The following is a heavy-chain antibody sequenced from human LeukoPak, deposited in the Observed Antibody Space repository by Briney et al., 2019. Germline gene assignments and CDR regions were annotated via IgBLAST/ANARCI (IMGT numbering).Heavy chain of an antibody. CDR2: ISYDGSNK. Sequence: RRSLRLSCAASGFTFSSYGMHWVRQAPRKPLQWVAGISYDGSNKYYADSVKGRFTISRDNSKNTLYLQMNSLRAEDTAVYYCAKGYSSSWPHYYYMDVRGKGTTVTISS. D-gene: IGHD6-13*01. CDR1: GFTFSSYG. J-gene: IGHJ6*03. CDR3: AKGYSSSWPHYYYMDV. V-gene: IGHV3-30*18.